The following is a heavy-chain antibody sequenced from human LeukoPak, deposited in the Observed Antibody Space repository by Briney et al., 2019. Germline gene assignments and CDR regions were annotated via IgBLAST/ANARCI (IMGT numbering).Heavy chain of an antibody. Sequence: GGSLRLSCVASGFTFSTYAMSWVRQAPGKGLEWVSAISGSGGSTYYTDSVKGRFTISRDNSKNTLYLQMNSLRAEDTAVYYCAKDRGHSSSWYYFDYWGQGTLVTVSS. CDR3: AKDRGHSSSWYYFDY. D-gene: IGHD6-13*01. CDR2: ISGSGGST. J-gene: IGHJ4*02. CDR1: GFTFSTYA. V-gene: IGHV3-23*01.